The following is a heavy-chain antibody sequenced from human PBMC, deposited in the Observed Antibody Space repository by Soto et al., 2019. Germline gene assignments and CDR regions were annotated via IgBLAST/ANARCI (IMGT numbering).Heavy chain of an antibody. Sequence: SETLSLTCTVSGGSISSYYWSWIRQPPGKGLEWIGYMYYSGSTKYNPSLKSRVTISVDTSKNQFSLKLSSVTAADTAVYYCARSDGRYWGQGTLVTVSS. J-gene: IGHJ4*02. CDR3: ARSDGRY. CDR1: GGSISSYY. CDR2: MYYSGST. V-gene: IGHV4-59*01.